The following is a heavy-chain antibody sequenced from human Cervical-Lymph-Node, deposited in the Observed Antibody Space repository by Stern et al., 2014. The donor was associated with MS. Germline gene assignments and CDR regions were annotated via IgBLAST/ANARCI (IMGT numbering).Heavy chain of an antibody. CDR3: AHNRVYCDSIGSRGYDI. J-gene: IGHJ3*02. D-gene: IGHD3-22*01. CDR2: PYGDDDE. V-gene: IGHV2-5*02. CDR1: GFSLSTSGVG. Sequence: QITLKESGPALVKPTQTLTLTCTVSGFSLSTSGVGVAWIRQPPGKALEWLSLPYGDDDERYSPSMKRRLTVTKDTSKNQVVLTMTNMDPVDTATYYSAHNRVYCDSIGSRGYDIWGQGTTVIVSS.